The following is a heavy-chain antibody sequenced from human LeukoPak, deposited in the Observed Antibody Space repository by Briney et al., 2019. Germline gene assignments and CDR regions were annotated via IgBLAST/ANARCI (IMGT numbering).Heavy chain of an antibody. CDR3: ARGIRTMVRGVIIFPFDP. Sequence: SQTLSLTCAISGDSVSSNSAAWNWIRQSPSRGLEWLGRTYYRSKWYNDYVVSVKSRITINPDTSKNQFSLQLNSVTPEDTAVYYCARGIRTMVRGVIIFPFDPWGQGTLVTVSS. CDR1: GDSVSSNSAA. V-gene: IGHV6-1*01. CDR2: TYYRSKWYN. J-gene: IGHJ5*02. D-gene: IGHD3-10*01.